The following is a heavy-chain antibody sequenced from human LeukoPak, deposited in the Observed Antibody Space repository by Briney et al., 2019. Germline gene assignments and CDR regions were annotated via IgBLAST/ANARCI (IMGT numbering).Heavy chain of an antibody. D-gene: IGHD3-22*01. CDR1: GYTFSGYY. V-gene: IGHV1-2*02. J-gene: IGHJ5*02. CDR3: ARDPPYYYDSSGYYPEGSWFDP. Sequence: ASVKVSRKASGYTFSGYYIHWVRQAPGQGLEWMGWINPNGGGTIYAQRFQGRVTMTRDTSISTAYMELSRLRSDDTAVYYCARDPPYYYDSSGYYPEGSWFDPWGQGTLVTVSS. CDR2: INPNGGGT.